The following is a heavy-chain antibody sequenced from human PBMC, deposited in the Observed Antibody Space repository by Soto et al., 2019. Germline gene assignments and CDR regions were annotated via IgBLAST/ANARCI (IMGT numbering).Heavy chain of an antibody. CDR3: ARHNSGYDYYYYYYMDV. J-gene: IGHJ6*03. V-gene: IGHV4-59*08. Sequence: QVQLQESGPGLVKPSETLSLTCTVSGGSISSYYWSWIRQPPGKGLEWIGYIYYSGSTNYNPSLKSRVTISVDTSKNQFSLKLSSVTAADTAVYYCARHNSGYDYYYYYYMDVWGKGTTVTVSS. D-gene: IGHD5-12*01. CDR2: IYYSGST. CDR1: GGSISSYY.